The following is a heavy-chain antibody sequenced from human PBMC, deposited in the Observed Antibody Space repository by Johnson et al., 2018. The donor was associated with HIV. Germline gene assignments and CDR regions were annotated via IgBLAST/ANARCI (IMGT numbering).Heavy chain of an antibody. J-gene: IGHJ3*02. CDR2: ISRSGRTI. CDR3: AREEGTDILTRGDAFDI. D-gene: IGHD3-9*01. CDR1: GFTFSDYY. V-gene: IGHV3-11*04. Sequence: VLLVESGGGLIQPGGSLRLSCAASGFTFSDYYMSWVRHAPGKGLEWVSYISRSGRTIYYADSVKGRFTMSRDNAKKSLYLQMNSLRAEDTAVYYCAREEGTDILTRGDAFDIWGQGTVVTVSS.